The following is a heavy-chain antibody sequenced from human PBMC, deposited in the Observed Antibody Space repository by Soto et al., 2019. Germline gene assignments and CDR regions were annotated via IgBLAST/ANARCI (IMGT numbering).Heavy chain of an antibody. CDR3: AKLREAPQQQQLEPPIDY. J-gene: IGHJ4*02. Sequence: SLRLSCAASGFTFSSYAMSWVRQAPGKGLEWVSAISGSGGSTYYADSVKGRFTISRDNSKNTLYLQMNSLRAEDTAVYYCAKLREAPQQQQLEPPIDYWGQGTLVTVSS. V-gene: IGHV3-23*01. CDR1: GFTFSSYA. CDR2: ISGSGGST. D-gene: IGHD6-13*01.